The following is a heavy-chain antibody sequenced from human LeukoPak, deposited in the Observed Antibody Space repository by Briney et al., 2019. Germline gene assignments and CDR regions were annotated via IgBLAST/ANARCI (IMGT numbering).Heavy chain of an antibody. V-gene: IGHV3-23*01. CDR1: GFTFSSYG. CDR3: AKRVIDYYDILTGYFDY. J-gene: IGHJ4*02. D-gene: IGHD3-9*01. CDR2: ISGSGGST. Sequence: PGGSLRLSCAASGFTFSSYGMSWVRQAPGKGLEWVSAISGSGGSTYYADSVKGRFTISRDNSKNTLYLQMNSLRAEDTAVYYCAKRVIDYYDILTGYFDYWGQGTLVTVSS.